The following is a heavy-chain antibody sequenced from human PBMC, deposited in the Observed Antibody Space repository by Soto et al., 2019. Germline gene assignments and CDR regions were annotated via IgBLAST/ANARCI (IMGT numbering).Heavy chain of an antibody. CDR3: TSQLYDDRSGYYGGDYYYDGMDV. CDR1: GFTFSGSA. V-gene: IGHV3-73*02. D-gene: IGHD3-22*01. Sequence: EVQLVESGGALVQPGGSLKLSCAASGFTFSGSAMHWVRQAYGKGLEWVGHIRSKPNNYATAYAASLEGRFTISRDDSKNTAELQMNSLKTEDTAVYYCTSQLYDDRSGYYGGDYYYDGMDVWGQGTTVTVSS. J-gene: IGHJ6*02. CDR2: IRSKPNNYAT.